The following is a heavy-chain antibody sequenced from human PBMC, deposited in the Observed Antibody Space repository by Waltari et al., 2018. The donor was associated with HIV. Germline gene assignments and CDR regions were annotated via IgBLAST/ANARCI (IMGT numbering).Heavy chain of an antibody. CDR3: ARWAGTTNGLDS. CDR1: GYSFTDNY. J-gene: IGHJ4*02. V-gene: IGHV1-2*02. CDR2: INPNSAVT. D-gene: IGHD1-1*01. Sequence: QVQLVQSGAQMKEPGASVKVSGRTSGYSFTDNYIHFLRQAPGQGLEWMGWINPNSAVTKYAQKFQVRVTMTRDTSYSTVYMDLSRLRSDDTAVYYCARWAGTTNGLDSWGQGTLVTVST.